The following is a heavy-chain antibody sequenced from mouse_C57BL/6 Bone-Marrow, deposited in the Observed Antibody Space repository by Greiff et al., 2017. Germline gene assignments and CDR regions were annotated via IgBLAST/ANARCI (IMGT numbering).Heavy chain of an antibody. Sequence: QVQLKQPGAELVKPGASVKMSCKASGYTFTSYWITWVKQRPGQGLEWIGDIYPGSGSTNYNEKFKSKATLTVDTSSSTAYMQLSSLTSEDSAVYYCARSGRYYDYTFDYWGQGTTLTVSS. CDR3: ARSGRYYDYTFDY. D-gene: IGHD2-4*01. V-gene: IGHV1-55*01. J-gene: IGHJ2*01. CDR1: GYTFTSYW. CDR2: IYPGSGST.